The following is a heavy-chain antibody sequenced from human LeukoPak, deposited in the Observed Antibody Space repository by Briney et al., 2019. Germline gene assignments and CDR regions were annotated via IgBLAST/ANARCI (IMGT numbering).Heavy chain of an antibody. V-gene: IGHV1-2*02. D-gene: IGHD2-21*02. J-gene: IGHJ4*02. Sequence: ASVKVSCKASGYTFSGYYMHWVRQAPGQGLEWVGWINPNSGGTDYAQKFQGRVTMTRDTSISTAYMELSRLLSGDTAVYYCARGKTMVYCGGDCYRFDNWGQGTLVTVSS. CDR3: ARGKTMVYCGGDCYRFDN. CDR1: GYTFSGYY. CDR2: INPNSGGT.